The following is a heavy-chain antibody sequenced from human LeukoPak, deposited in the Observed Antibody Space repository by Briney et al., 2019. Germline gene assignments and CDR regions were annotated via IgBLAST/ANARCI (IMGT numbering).Heavy chain of an antibody. Sequence: GASVKVSCKASGYTFTSYAMHWVRQAPGQRLEWMGWINAGNGNTKYSQKFQGRVTITRDTSASTAYMELSSLRSEDTAVYYCARIRGDSSGYSSFDYWGQGTLVTVSS. CDR2: INAGNGNT. D-gene: IGHD3-22*01. CDR1: GYTFTSYA. V-gene: IGHV1-3*01. CDR3: ARIRGDSSGYSSFDY. J-gene: IGHJ4*02.